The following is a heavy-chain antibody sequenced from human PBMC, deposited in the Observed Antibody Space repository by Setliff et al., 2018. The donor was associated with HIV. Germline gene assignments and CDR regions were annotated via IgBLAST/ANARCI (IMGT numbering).Heavy chain of an antibody. CDR3: ARPHSGRGGGAYFDP. CDR2: ILDGRVT. Sequence: SETLSLTCTVSGGPVTSGHYYWGWIRQAPGKGLEWIGNILDGRVTFFNPSLRGRVTISVDASKNQVSLKLRSVTAADSAVYHCARPHSGRGGGAYFDPWGQGILVTVSS. CDR1: GGPVTSGHYY. V-gene: IGHV4-39*01. J-gene: IGHJ5*02. D-gene: IGHD6-19*01.